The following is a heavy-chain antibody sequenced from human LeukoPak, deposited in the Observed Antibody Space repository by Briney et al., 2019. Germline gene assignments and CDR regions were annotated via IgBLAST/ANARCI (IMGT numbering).Heavy chain of an antibody. CDR3: ARGNDILTGYFGLTYWFDP. CDR1: GGSISSYY. J-gene: IGHJ5*02. V-gene: IGHV4-59*01. Sequence: SETLSLTCTVSGGSISSYYWSWIRQPPGKGLEWIGYIYYSGNTNYNPSLKSRVTISVDTSKNQFSLKLSSVTAADTAVYYCARGNDILTGYFGLTYWFDPWGQGTLVTVSS. CDR2: IYYSGNT. D-gene: IGHD3-9*01.